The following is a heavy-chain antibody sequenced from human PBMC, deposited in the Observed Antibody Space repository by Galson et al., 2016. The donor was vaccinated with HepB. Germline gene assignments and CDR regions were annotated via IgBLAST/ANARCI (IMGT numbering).Heavy chain of an antibody. V-gene: IGHV4-39*07. CDR1: GDSVSRSFNH. CDR3: ARVVVVSAPDFYHGMDV. CDR2: IQSSGRT. D-gene: IGHD2-21*01. Sequence: SETLSLTCSVSGDSVSRSFNHWGWIRQPPGTGLEWIGNIQSSGRTHSNPSLRSRVIVSVDTAKNQFSLKLSSVTAADTAMYDCARVVVVSAPDFYHGMDVWGQGTTVTVSS. J-gene: IGHJ6*02.